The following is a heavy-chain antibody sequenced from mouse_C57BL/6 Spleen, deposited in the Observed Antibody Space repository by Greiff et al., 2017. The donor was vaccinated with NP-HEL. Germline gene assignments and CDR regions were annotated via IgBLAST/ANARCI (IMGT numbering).Heavy chain of an antibody. Sequence: EVQLQQSGPGLVKPSQSLSLTCSVTGYSITSGYYWNWIRQFPGNKLEWMGYISYDGSNNYNPSLKNRISITRHTSKNHFFLKFNSVTTEHTATYYCARGAQPFAYGGQGTLVTVSA. CDR2: ISYDGSN. CDR3: ARGAQPFAY. D-gene: IGHD3-2*02. J-gene: IGHJ3*01. CDR1: GYSITSGYY. V-gene: IGHV3-6*01.